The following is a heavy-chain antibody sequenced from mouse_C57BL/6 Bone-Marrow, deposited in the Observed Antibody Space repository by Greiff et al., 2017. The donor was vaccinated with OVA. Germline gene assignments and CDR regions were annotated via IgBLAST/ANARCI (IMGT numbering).Heavy chain of an antibody. CDR1: GYTFTDYE. CDR3: TRYGYGSSYWYFDV. CDR2: IDPETGGT. Sequence: QVQLQQSGAELVRPGASVTLSCKASGYTFTDYEMPWVKQTPVHGLEWIGAIDPETGGTAYNQKFKGKAILTADKSSSTAYMELRSLTSEDSAVYYCTRYGYGSSYWYFDVWGTGTTVTVSS. J-gene: IGHJ1*03. V-gene: IGHV1-15*01. D-gene: IGHD1-1*01.